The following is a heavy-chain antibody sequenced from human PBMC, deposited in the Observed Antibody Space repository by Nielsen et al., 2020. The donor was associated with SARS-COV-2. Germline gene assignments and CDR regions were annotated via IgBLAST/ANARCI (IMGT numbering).Heavy chain of an antibody. CDR2: IIPILGIA. V-gene: IGHV1-69*04. CDR1: GGTFSSYA. CDR3: ARGRGQWLVDY. J-gene: IGHJ4*02. Sequence: SVKVSCKASGGTFSSYAISWVRQAPGQGLEWMGRIIPILGIANYAQKFQGRVMITADKSTSTAYMELSSLRSEDTAVYYCARGRGQWLVDYWGQGTLVTVSS. D-gene: IGHD6-19*01.